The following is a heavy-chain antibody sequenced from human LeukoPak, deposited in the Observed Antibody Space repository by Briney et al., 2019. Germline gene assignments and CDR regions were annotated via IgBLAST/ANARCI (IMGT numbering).Heavy chain of an antibody. J-gene: IGHJ3*02. D-gene: IGHD1-26*01. CDR3: THGWRVGATVDAFDI. Sequence: GGSLRLSCAASGFTFSNAWMSWVRQAPGKGLEWVGRIKSKTDGGTTDYAAPVKGRFTISRDDSKNTLYLQMNSLKTEDTAVYYCTHGWRVGATVDAFDIWGQGTMVTVSS. V-gene: IGHV3-15*01. CDR2: IKSKTDGGTT. CDR1: GFTFSNAW.